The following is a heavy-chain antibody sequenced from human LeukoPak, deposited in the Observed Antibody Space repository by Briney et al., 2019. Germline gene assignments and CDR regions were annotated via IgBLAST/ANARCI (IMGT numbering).Heavy chain of an antibody. CDR3: AGGYSSSWYLYYFDY. Sequence: AASVKVSCKASGYTFTSYYMHWVRQATGQGLEWMGIINPSGGSTSYAQKFQGRVTMTRDTSTSTVYMELSSLRSEDTAVYYCAGGYSSSWYLYYFDYWGQGTLVTVSS. J-gene: IGHJ4*02. V-gene: IGHV1-46*01. CDR2: INPSGGST. D-gene: IGHD6-13*01. CDR1: GYTFTSYY.